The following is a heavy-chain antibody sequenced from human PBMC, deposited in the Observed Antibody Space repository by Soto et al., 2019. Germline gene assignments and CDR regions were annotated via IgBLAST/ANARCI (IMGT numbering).Heavy chain of an antibody. V-gene: IGHV3-74*01. Sequence: GWSLRLSCSASVFTCSSYWMHWFRQAPGEGLMWVSRINPDGSTTSYADSVKGRFTISRDNAKNTLYLQMNSLRVEDTAVYYCARVPTTVTTPGMDVWGQGTTVTVSS. CDR1: VFTCSSYW. CDR2: INPDGSTT. D-gene: IGHD4-4*01. J-gene: IGHJ6*02. CDR3: ARVPTTVTTPGMDV.